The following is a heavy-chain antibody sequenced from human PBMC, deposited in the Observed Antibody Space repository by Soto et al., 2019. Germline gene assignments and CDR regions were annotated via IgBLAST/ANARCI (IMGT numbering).Heavy chain of an antibody. CDR3: AKGGQLLSEAGWY. Sequence: EVQLVESGGGLVQPGRSLRLSCAASGFTFDDYAMHWVRQAPGKGLEWVSGISWNSGSIGYADSVKGRFTISRDNAKNSLYLQMNSLRAEDTALYYCAKGGQLLSEAGWYWGQGTLVTVSS. CDR1: GFTFDDYA. V-gene: IGHV3-9*01. CDR2: ISWNSGSI. J-gene: IGHJ4*02. D-gene: IGHD2-2*01.